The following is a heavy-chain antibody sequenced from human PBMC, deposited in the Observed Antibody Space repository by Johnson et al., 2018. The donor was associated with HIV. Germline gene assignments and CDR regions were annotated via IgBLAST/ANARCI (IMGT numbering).Heavy chain of an antibody. V-gene: IGHV3-23*04. CDR1: GFTFRNYA. CDR2: IGASGITT. Sequence: MHLVESGGGLIQPGGSLRLSCAAYGFTFRNYAMSWVRQAPGKGLEWVSGIGASGITTYYADSVKGRFTISRDNSKNTLYLQMNSLRAEDTAVYYCARGWAGGNSEGAFDIWGQGTMVTVSS. J-gene: IGHJ3*02. CDR3: ARGWAGGNSEGAFDI. D-gene: IGHD4-23*01.